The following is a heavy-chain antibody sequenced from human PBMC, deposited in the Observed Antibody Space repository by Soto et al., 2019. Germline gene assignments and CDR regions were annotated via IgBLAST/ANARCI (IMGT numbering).Heavy chain of an antibody. J-gene: IGHJ6*02. Sequence: SVKVSCKASGGTFSSYAISWVRQAPGQGLEWMGGIIPIFGTANYAQEFQGRVAITADESTSTAYMELSSLRSEDTAVYYCARDIFGVVKNYYYYGMDVWGQGTTVTVSS. D-gene: IGHD3-3*01. V-gene: IGHV1-69*13. CDR2: IIPIFGTA. CDR3: ARDIFGVVKNYYYYGMDV. CDR1: GGTFSSYA.